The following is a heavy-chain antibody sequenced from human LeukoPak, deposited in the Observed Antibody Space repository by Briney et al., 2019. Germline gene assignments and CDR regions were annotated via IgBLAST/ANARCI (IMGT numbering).Heavy chain of an antibody. CDR2: IKQDGSEK. J-gene: IGHJ6*02. Sequence: GGSLRLSCTASGFTFSSYWMSWVRQTPEKGLEWVANIKQDGSEKVYVDSVKGRFPISRDNAKSSLYLQMSGLRAEDTAVYYCARDPYSSSWSYGMDVWGQGTTVTVSS. D-gene: IGHD6-13*01. CDR3: ARDPYSSSWSYGMDV. CDR1: GFTFSSYW. V-gene: IGHV3-7*05.